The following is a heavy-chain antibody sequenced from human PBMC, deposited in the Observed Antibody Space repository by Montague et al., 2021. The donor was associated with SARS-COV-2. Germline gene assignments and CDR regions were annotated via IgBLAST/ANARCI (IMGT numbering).Heavy chain of an antibody. CDR3: ARNPTVTGMAATISWYFDL. Sequence: SLRLSCAASGFTFSGYAMSWVRQAPGKGLEWVSSDFASWSGTYYADSVQARFTISRDNSKITLFLQMNSLRSEDTAIYYCARNPTVTGMAATISWYFDLWGHGTLGTASS. CDR1: GFTFSGYA. V-gene: IGHV3-23*03. J-gene: IGHJ2*01. CDR2: DFASWSGT. D-gene: IGHD5-24*01.